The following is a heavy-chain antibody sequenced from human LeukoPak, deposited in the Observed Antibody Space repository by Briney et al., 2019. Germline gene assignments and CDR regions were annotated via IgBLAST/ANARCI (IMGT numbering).Heavy chain of an antibody. CDR2: IKQDGRER. J-gene: IGHJ4*02. CDR1: GFTCSSYW. CDR3: ATGAGCGY. Sequence: PGGSLRLSCAASGFTCSSYWMTWVRQAPGKGLEWVANIKQDGRERNYVDSVKGRFTISRDNAKNSLYLQMNTLRDEDTAVYYCATGAGCGYWGQGTLVTVSS. V-gene: IGHV3-7*03. D-gene: IGHD6-19*01.